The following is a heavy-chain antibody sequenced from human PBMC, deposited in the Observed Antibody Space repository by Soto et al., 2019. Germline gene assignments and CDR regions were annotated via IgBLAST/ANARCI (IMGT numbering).Heavy chain of an antibody. V-gene: IGHV1-24*01. CDR3: ATSREVRGAFDI. CDR1: GYTLTELS. CDR2: FDPEDGET. D-gene: IGHD2-2*01. Sequence: APVKVSCKVSGYTLTELSMHWVRQAPGKGLEWMGGFDPEDGETIYAQKFQGRVTMTEDTSTDTAYMELSSLRSEDTAVYYCATSREVRGAFDIWGQGTMVTVSS. J-gene: IGHJ3*02.